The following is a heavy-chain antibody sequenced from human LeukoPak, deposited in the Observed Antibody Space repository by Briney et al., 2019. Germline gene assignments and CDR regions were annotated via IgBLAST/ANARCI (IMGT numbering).Heavy chain of an antibody. CDR2: ISAYNGNT. J-gene: IGHJ4*02. Sequence: ASVKVSCTASGYTFTSYGISWVRQAPGQGLEWMGWISAYNGNTNYAQKLQGRVTMTTDTSTSTAYMELRSLRSDDTAVYYCARGGVNVVVPAASLDYWGQGTLVTVSS. CDR3: ARGGVNVVVPAASLDY. D-gene: IGHD2-2*01. CDR1: GYTFTSYG. V-gene: IGHV1-18*01.